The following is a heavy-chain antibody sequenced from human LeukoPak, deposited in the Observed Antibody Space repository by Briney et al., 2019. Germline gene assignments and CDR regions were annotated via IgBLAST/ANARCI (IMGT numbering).Heavy chain of an antibody. Sequence: GGSLRLSCAASGFTFSRFWMSWVRQAPGKGLEWVGRIKSKTDGGTTDYAAPVKGRFTISRDDSKNTLYLQMNSLRAEDTAVYYCAKDSGIAVAAIDYWGQGTLVTVSS. CDR2: IKSKTDGGTT. CDR1: GFTFSRFW. V-gene: IGHV3-15*01. J-gene: IGHJ4*02. D-gene: IGHD6-19*01. CDR3: AKDSGIAVAAIDY.